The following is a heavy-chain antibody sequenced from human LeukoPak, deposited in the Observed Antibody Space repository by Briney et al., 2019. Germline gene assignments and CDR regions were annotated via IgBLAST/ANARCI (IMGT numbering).Heavy chain of an antibody. CDR1: GGTFSSYA. D-gene: IGHD5-12*01. Sequence: SVKVSCKASGGTFSSYAISWVRQAPGQGLEWMGGIIPIFGTANYAQKFQGRVTITADKSTSTAYMELSSLRSEDTAVYYCARAHIVATFGAYYYYYMDVWGKGTTVTVSS. CDR2: IIPIFGTA. CDR3: ARAHIVATFGAYYYYYMDV. J-gene: IGHJ6*03. V-gene: IGHV1-69*06.